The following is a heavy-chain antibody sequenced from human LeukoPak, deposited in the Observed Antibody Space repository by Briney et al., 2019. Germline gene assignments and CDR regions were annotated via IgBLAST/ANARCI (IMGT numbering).Heavy chain of an antibody. CDR1: GGSISSYY. Sequence: SETLSLTCTVSGGSISSYYWSWIRQPPGKGLEWIGYIYYSGSTNYNPSLKSRVTMSVDTSKNQFSLKLSSVTAADTAVYYCARDRAAAAGGAFDIWGQGTIVTVSS. D-gene: IGHD6-13*01. J-gene: IGHJ3*02. CDR3: ARDRAAAAGGAFDI. CDR2: IYYSGST. V-gene: IGHV4-59*12.